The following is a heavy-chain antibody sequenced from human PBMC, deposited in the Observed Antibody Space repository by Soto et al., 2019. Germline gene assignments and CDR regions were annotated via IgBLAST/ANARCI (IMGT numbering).Heavy chain of an antibody. J-gene: IGHJ4*02. CDR3: VLGGLETGYYRDMDY. CDR1: GYTFKNYG. Sequence: QDHLVQSGGEVKKPGASAKVSCKASGYTFKNYGINWVRQAPGRGLEWVAWISAYNGDTSYAQHLQGRVTVTTETLTNTAYMELGSLRPDDTAVYFCVLGGLETGYYRDMDYWGQGTLVSVSS. V-gene: IGHV1-18*04. CDR2: ISAYNGDT. D-gene: IGHD3-9*01.